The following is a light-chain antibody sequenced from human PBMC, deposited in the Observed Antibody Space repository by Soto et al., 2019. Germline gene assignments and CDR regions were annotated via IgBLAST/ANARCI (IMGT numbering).Light chain of an antibody. Sequence: QSVLTQPPSASGTPGQRVAISCSGSSSNIGSNIINWYQQFPGTAPKLLIYSNDQRPSGVPDRFSGSKSGTSASLAISGLQSEDEADYYCATWDDSLNERVFGAGTKLTVL. CDR2: SND. CDR3: ATWDDSLNERV. CDR1: SSNIGSNI. J-gene: IGLJ1*01. V-gene: IGLV1-44*01.